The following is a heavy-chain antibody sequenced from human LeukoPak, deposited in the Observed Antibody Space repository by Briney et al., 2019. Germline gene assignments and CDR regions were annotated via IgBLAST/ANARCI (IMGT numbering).Heavy chain of an antibody. J-gene: IGHJ4*02. D-gene: IGHD3-22*01. Sequence: GGSLGLPCAASGFTFSSYGMHWVRQAPGKGLEWVAVISYDGSNKYYADSVKGRFTISRDNSKNTLYLQMNSLRAEDTAVYYCAKDLDYYDSSGSPGYWGQGTLVTVSS. CDR2: ISYDGSNK. CDR1: GFTFSSYG. V-gene: IGHV3-30*18. CDR3: AKDLDYYDSSGSPGY.